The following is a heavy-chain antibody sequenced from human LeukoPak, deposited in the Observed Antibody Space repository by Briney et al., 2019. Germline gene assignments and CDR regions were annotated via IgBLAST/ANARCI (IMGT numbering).Heavy chain of an antibody. V-gene: IGHV3-23*01. J-gene: IGHJ3*01. Sequence: PGGSLRLSCAASGFTFSTYALSWVRLAPGKGQEWVSSIVGSGSSTFYADSVKGRFSISRDNSKHTLYLQMNTLRADDTAVYYCAKDGSNDWRWGAFDVWGQGTMVTVSS. CDR1: GFTFSTYA. D-gene: IGHD2-15*01. CDR3: AKDGSNDWRWGAFDV. CDR2: IVGSGSST.